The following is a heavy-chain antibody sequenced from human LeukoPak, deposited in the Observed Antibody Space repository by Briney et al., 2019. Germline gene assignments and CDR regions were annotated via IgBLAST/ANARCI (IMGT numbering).Heavy chain of an antibody. J-gene: IGHJ5*02. Sequence: ASVKVSCKASGYTFTGYYVHWVRQAPGQGLEWMGWINPNSGGTNYAQKFQGRVTMTRDTSISTAYMELSRLRPDDTAVYYCARDGEGYCSSTSCHNWFDPWGQGTLVTVSS. D-gene: IGHD2-2*01. CDR2: INPNSGGT. V-gene: IGHV1-2*02. CDR1: GYTFTGYY. CDR3: ARDGEGYCSSTSCHNWFDP.